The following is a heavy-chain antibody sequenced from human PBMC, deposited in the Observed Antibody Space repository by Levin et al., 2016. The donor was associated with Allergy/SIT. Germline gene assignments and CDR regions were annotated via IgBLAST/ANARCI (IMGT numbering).Heavy chain of an antibody. CDR3: ARGSSSWYSSYYYYGMDV. D-gene: IGHD6-13*01. Sequence: WIRQPPGKGLEWVANIKQDGSEKYYVDSVKGRFTISRDNAKNSLYLQMNSLRAEDTAVYYCARGSSSWYSSYYYYGMDVWGQGTTVTVSS. J-gene: IGHJ6*02. V-gene: IGHV3-7*03. CDR2: IKQDGSEK.